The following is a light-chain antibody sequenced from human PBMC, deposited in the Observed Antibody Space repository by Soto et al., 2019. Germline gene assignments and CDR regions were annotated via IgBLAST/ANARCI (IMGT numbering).Light chain of an antibody. J-gene: IGKJ4*01. Sequence: DIQMTQSPSSLSASVGGRVTITCRARQDINNFLAWFQQKPGKPPKPLIYSASSLQDGVPSRFSGSGSGTHFTLTISSLQPEDFATYFCLQYDRFPATFGGGTRVDIE. V-gene: IGKV1-16*01. CDR1: QDINNF. CDR2: SAS. CDR3: LQYDRFPAT.